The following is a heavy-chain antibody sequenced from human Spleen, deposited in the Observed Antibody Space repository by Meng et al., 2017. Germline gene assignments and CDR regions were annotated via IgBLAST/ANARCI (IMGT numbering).Heavy chain of an antibody. CDR2: INPNSAGT. D-gene: IGHD1-26*01. Sequence: QGLPVQSWAEVNLCCASVKSACTVDGYTVTDNYIHWVRQAPRLGLDWMGWINPNSAGTNYAQKFQGRVTMTRDTSIRTAYMELRTLTSDDTAVYYCARGGELNSWGQGTLVTVSS. CDR3: ARGGELNS. J-gene: IGHJ4*02. CDR1: GYTVTDNY. V-gene: IGHV1-2*02.